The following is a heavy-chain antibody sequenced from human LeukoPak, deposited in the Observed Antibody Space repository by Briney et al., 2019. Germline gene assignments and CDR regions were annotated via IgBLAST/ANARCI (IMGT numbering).Heavy chain of an antibody. V-gene: IGHV1-46*01. Sequence: GASVKVSCKASGYTFTNNYLHWVRQAPGQGLEWMGMIYPRYGSTSYAQNCQGRVTVTRDTSTTTVHMELRGLRSEDTAVYYCERDQEGFDYWGQGTVVTVSS. CDR3: ERDQEGFDY. CDR2: IYPRYGST. J-gene: IGHJ4*02. CDR1: GYTFTNNY.